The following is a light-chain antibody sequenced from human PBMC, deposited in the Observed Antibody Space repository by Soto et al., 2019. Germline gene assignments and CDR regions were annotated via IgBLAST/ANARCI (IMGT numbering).Light chain of an antibody. V-gene: IGKV3-11*01. CDR2: DAY. CDR1: QSFRGL. CDR3: QQRHLWPIT. J-gene: IGKJ5*01. Sequence: EVVLTQSPVTLSLSPGERATLSCRASQSFRGLLAWYQQKPGQAPTLLIYDAYNRATGIPPRCSGSGSGTDFTLTISSLEPEDSAVYYCQQRHLWPITFGQGTRLEIK.